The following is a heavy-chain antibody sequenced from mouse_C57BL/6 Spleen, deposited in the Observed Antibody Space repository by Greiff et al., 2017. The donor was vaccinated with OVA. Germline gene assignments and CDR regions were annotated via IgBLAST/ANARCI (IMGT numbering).Heavy chain of an antibody. CDR2: IDPSDSYT. Sequence: QVQLQQPGAELVMPGASVKLSCKASGYTFTSYWMHWVKQRPGQGLEWIGEIDPSDSYTNYNQKFKGKSTLTVDKSSSTAYMQLSSLTSEDSAVYYCARGSYDGSSAFDYWGQGTTLTVSS. CDR3: ARGSYDGSSAFDY. V-gene: IGHV1-69*01. J-gene: IGHJ2*01. D-gene: IGHD1-1*01. CDR1: GYTFTSYW.